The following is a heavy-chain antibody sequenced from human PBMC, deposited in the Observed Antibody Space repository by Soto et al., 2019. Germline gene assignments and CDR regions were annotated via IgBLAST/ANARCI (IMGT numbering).Heavy chain of an antibody. J-gene: IGHJ4*02. V-gene: IGHV1-8*01. Sequence: QVQLVQSGAEVMKPGASVKVSCKASGYTCTSYDINWVRQTTGQGLEWMGWMNPNSGNTGYAQKFQGRVTMTRNTSISTAYMELSSLRSEDTAVYYCARGGKYQLLCLLGYWGQGTLVTVSS. CDR3: ARGGKYQLLCLLGY. D-gene: IGHD2-2*01. CDR2: MNPNSGNT. CDR1: GYTCTSYD.